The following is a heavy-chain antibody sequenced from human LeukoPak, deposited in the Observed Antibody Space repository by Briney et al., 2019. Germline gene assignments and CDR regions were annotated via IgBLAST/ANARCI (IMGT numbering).Heavy chain of an antibody. V-gene: IGHV4-59*01. CDR2: IYYSGST. Sequence: PSETLSLTCTVSGGSISSYYWSWIRQPPGKGLEWIGYIYYSGSTNYNPSLKSRVTISVDTSKNQFSLRLSSVTAADTAVYYCARVRDGYITDWGQGTLVTVSS. J-gene: IGHJ4*02. CDR3: ARVRDGYITD. D-gene: IGHD5-24*01. CDR1: GGSISSYY.